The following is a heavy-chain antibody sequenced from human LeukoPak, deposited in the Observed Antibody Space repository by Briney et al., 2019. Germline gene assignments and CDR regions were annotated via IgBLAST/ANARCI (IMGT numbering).Heavy chain of an antibody. CDR2: IKSKTDGGTT. Sequence: GGSLRLSCAASGFTFSNAWMSWVRQAPGKGLEWVGRIKSKTDGGTTDYAAPVKGRFTISRDDSKNTLYLQMNSLKTEDTAVYYCTTDIQLWSQAYYYYGMDVWGQGTTVTVSS. CDR3: TTDIQLWSQAYYYYGMDV. D-gene: IGHD5-18*01. CDR1: GFTFSNAW. V-gene: IGHV3-15*01. J-gene: IGHJ6*02.